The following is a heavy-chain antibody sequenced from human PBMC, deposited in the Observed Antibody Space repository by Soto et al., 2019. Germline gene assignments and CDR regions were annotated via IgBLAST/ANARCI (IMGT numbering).Heavy chain of an antibody. D-gene: IGHD1-26*01. V-gene: IGHV3-30-3*01. J-gene: IGHJ3*02. CDR3: ARDIWWEPGVDAFHI. CDR1: GFTFNFFA. CDR2: VSKDGSNT. Sequence: QVKLVESGGGVVQPGRSLRLSCAASGFTFNFFAMHWVRQAPGKGLEWVAAVSKDGSNTYYADSVKGRFTISRDNPKNTLYLQLNSLRLEDTAVYYCARDIWWEPGVDAFHIWGQGTMVTVS.